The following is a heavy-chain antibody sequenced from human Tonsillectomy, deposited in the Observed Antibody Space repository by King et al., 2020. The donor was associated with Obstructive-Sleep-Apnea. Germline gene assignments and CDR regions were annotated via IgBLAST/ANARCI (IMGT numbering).Heavy chain of an antibody. D-gene: IGHD5-12*01. V-gene: IGHV3-23*04. J-gene: IGHJ4*02. CDR1: GFTCSRYA. CDR3: AKAGYSGYDRRVLDY. CDR2: IICSGGST. Sequence: VQLVESGGGLVQPGGSLRLSGAASGFTCSRYAMSWVRQAPGKGLEWVSAIICSGGSTYYADSVKGRFTISRDNSKNTLYLQMNSLRAEDTAVYYCAKAGYSGYDRRVLDYWGQGTLVTVSS.